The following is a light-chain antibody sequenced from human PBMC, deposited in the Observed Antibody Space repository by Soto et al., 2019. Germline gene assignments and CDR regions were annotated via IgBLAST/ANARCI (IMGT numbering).Light chain of an antibody. V-gene: IGKV1-33*01. Sequence: DIQMTQSPASLSAFVGDRVTITCQASQDIDNSLNWYQQKPGKAPKLLIYAASSLETGVPSKFSGSGSGTDFSFTIFSLQPEDVATYYCQHYDSLPPTFGPGTKVDIK. CDR1: QDIDNS. J-gene: IGKJ3*01. CDR3: QHYDSLPPT. CDR2: AAS.